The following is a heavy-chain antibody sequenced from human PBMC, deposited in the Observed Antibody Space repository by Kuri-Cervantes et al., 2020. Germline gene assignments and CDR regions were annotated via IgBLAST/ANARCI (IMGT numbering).Heavy chain of an antibody. CDR1: GFTFDDYA. V-gene: IGHV3-9*01. CDR3: AKDTAMEDYYGMDV. CDR2: ISWNSGSI. J-gene: IGHJ6*02. Sequence: GGSLRLSCAASGFTFDDYAMHWVRQAPGKGLEWVSGISWNSGSIGYADSVKGRFTISRDNAKNSLYLQMNSLRAEDTALYYCAKDTAMEDYYGMDVWGQGTTVTDSS. D-gene: IGHD5-18*01.